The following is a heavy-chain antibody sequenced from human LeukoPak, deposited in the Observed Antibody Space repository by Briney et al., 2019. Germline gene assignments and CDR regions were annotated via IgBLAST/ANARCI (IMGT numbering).Heavy chain of an antibody. V-gene: IGHV1-2*02. CDR1: GYTLTAYY. CDR3: GTLLSNGPFDY. CDR2: IYPNSAAT. J-gene: IGHJ4*02. Sequence: ASVKVSCKASGYTLTAYYMHWVRHAPGQGLEWMGWIYPNSAATKYAQKFQGRVTMTRDTSISTAYMELSRLRSDDTAVYYCGTLLSNGPFDYWRQGSLVTVSS.